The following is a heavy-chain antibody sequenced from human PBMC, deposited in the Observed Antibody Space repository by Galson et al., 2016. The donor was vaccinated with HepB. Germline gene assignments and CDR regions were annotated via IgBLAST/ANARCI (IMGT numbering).Heavy chain of an antibody. V-gene: IGHV3-21*01. Sequence: SLRLSCAASGFTFSNYIMNWVRQAPGKGLEWVSSISSSSSYIYYADSVKGRFTISRDDAKNSLYLQMNSLRAEDTAVYYCARDPTPFYYGMDVWGQGTTVTVSS. CDR2: ISSSSSYI. CDR3: ARDPTPFYYGMDV. CDR1: GFTFSNYI. J-gene: IGHJ6*02.